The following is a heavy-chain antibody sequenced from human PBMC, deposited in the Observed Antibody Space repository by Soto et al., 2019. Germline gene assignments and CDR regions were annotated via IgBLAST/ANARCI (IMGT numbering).Heavy chain of an antibody. D-gene: IGHD3-16*01. J-gene: IGHJ4*02. CDR2: ISPIFGTA. CDR3: ARGWGYDNNDYYSAY. CDR1: GGTFSRHA. V-gene: IGHV1-69*01. Sequence: QVQLVQSGAEVRKPGSSVKVSCKASGGTFSRHAISWVRQAPGQGLEWMGGISPIFGTANHAQKFQGRVTIIADESTSTVYMELSNLRSEDTALYYCARGWGYDNNDYYSAYWGQGTTVIVS.